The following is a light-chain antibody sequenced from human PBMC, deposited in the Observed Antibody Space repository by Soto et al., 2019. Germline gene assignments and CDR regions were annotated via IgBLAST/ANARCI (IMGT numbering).Light chain of an antibody. J-gene: IGKJ3*01. CDR2: GAS. CDR3: QQYGSLPGT. V-gene: IGKV3-20*01. Sequence: EIVLTQSPGTLSLSPGERATLSCRASQSVSSSYLAWYQQKPGQAPRLLIYGASSRATGIPDRFSGSGSGTDFALTISRLEPEDFAVYYCQQYGSLPGTFGPGPNVDIK. CDR1: QSVSSSY.